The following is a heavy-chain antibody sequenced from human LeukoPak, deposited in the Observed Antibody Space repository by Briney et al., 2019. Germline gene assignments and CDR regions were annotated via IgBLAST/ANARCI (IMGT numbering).Heavy chain of an antibody. Sequence: ASVKVSCKASGYTFTSYSMHWVRQAPGQGLEWMGIINTSGGSTSYAQKFQGRVTMTRDMSTSTVYMELSSLRSEDTAVYYCARDLIGGGDYRLGERPDDYWGQGTLVTVSS. J-gene: IGHJ4*02. V-gene: IGHV1-46*01. CDR3: ARDLIGGGDYRLGERPDDY. CDR2: INTSGGST. D-gene: IGHD3-16*01. CDR1: GYTFTSYS.